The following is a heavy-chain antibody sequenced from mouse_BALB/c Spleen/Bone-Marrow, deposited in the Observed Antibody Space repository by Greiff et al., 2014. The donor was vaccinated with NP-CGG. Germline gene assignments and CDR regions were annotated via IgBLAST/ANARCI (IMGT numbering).Heavy chain of an antibody. CDR3: ARQGVYYGKTYYAMDY. V-gene: IGHV5-12-2*01. CDR2: ISNGGGST. J-gene: IGHJ4*01. CDR1: GFTFSSYI. Sequence: EVKLMESGGGLVQPGGSLKISCAASGFTFSSYIMSWVRQTPEKRLEWVAYISNGGGSTYYPDTVKGRITISRDNAKNTLYLQMISLKSEDTAMYYCARQGVYYGKTYYAMDYWGQGTSVTVSS. D-gene: IGHD2-1*01.